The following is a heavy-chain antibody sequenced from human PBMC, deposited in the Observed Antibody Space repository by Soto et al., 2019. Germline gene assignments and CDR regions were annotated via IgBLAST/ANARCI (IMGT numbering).Heavy chain of an antibody. Sequence: SETLSLTCAVSGYSISSGGYYWSWIRQHPGKGLEWIGYIYYSGSTYYNPSLKSRVTISVDTSKNQFSLKLSSVTAADTAVYYCARYSGSYKRYFDYWGQGTLVTVSS. CDR1: GYSISSGGYY. CDR2: IYYSGST. CDR3: ARYSGSYKRYFDY. D-gene: IGHD1-26*01. J-gene: IGHJ4*02. V-gene: IGHV4-31*11.